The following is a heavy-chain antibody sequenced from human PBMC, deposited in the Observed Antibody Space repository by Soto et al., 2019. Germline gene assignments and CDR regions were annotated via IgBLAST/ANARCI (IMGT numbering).Heavy chain of an antibody. Sequence: GASVKVSCKASGYTFTVYYMHWVRQAPGQGLEWMGWINPNSGGTNYAQKFQGWVTMTRDTSISTAYMELSRLRSDDTAVYYCARAEDIVVVVAATRGALGYWGQGTLVTVSS. CDR2: INPNSGGT. J-gene: IGHJ4*02. CDR1: GYTFTVYY. D-gene: IGHD2-15*01. CDR3: ARAEDIVVVVAATRGALGY. V-gene: IGHV1-2*04.